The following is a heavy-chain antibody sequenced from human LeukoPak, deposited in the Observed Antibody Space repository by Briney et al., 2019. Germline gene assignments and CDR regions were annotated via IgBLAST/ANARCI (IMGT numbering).Heavy chain of an antibody. Sequence: ASVKVSCKASGYTFTSYYMHWVRQAPGQGLEWMGWINPNSGGTNYAQKFQGRVTMTRDTSISTAYMELSRLRSDDTAVYYCARDRITMVRGVIVNPLGYWGQGTLVTVSS. CDR3: ARDRITMVRGVIVNPLGY. V-gene: IGHV1-2*02. J-gene: IGHJ4*02. CDR1: GYTFTSYY. D-gene: IGHD3-10*01. CDR2: INPNSGGT.